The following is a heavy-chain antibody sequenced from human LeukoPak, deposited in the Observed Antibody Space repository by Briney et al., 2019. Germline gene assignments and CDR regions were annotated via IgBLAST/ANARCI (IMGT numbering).Heavy chain of an antibody. J-gene: IGHJ3*02. CDR3: ARADWEQQLTDAFDI. V-gene: IGHV4-59*01. Sequence: SETLSLTCTVSGGSISSYYWSWIRQPPGKGLEWIGYIYYSGSTNYNPSLKSRVTISVDTSKNQFSLKLSSVTAADTAVYYCARADWEQQLTDAFDIWGQGTMVTVST. CDR1: GGSISSYY. CDR2: IYYSGST. D-gene: IGHD6-13*01.